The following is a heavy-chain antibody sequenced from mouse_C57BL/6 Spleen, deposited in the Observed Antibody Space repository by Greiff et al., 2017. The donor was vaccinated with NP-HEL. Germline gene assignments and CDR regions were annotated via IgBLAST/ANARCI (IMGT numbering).Heavy chain of an antibody. V-gene: IGHV1-7*01. Sequence: QVQLQQSGAELAKPGASVKLSCKASGYTFTSYWMHWVKQRPGQGLEWIGNINPGGGYTKYTERVKGKATLTGDKSTSTAYLQLSSLTYEDSAVYYCASLPYDYGCYTIDYWGQGTSVTVSS. J-gene: IGHJ4*01. CDR2: INPGGGYT. CDR1: GYTFTSYW. D-gene: IGHD2-4*01. CDR3: ASLPYDYGCYTIDY.